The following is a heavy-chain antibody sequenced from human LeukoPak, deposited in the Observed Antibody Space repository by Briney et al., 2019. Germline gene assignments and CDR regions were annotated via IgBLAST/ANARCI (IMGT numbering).Heavy chain of an antibody. CDR3: ARAALYYYDSSGYDALDI. Sequence: PSETLSLTCTVSGGSISSYYWSWIRQPAGKGLEWIGRIYSSGSTNYNPSLKSRVTMSVDTSKNQFSLKLSSVTAADTAVYYCARAALYYYDSSGYDALDIWGQGTMVTVSS. D-gene: IGHD3-22*01. J-gene: IGHJ3*02. CDR2: IYSSGST. V-gene: IGHV4-4*07. CDR1: GGSISSYY.